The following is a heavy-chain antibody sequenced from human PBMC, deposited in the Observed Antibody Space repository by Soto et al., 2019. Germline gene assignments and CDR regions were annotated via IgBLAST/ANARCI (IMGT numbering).Heavy chain of an antibody. J-gene: IGHJ6*03. CDR1: GFTFSNAW. D-gene: IGHD5-18*01. Sequence: EVQLAESVGGLVKPGGSLRLSCAASGFTFSNAWMSWVRQAPGKGLEWVGRIESKTDGGTTDYAAPVKGRFTISRDDSKNTLYLQMNSLKTEDTAVYYCTTEGGYRYGWYYYYYMDVWGKGTTVTVSS. V-gene: IGHV3-15*04. CDR2: IESKTDGGTT. CDR3: TTEGGYRYGWYYYYYMDV.